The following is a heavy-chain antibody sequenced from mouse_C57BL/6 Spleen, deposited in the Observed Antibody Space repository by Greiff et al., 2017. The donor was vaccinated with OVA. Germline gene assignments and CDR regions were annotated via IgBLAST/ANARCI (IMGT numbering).Heavy chain of an antibody. CDR3: ARVNDGYYYAMDY. J-gene: IGHJ4*01. D-gene: IGHD2-3*01. V-gene: IGHV2-6*03. CDR1: GFSLTSYG. Sequence: QVQLQQSGPGLVAPSQSLSITCTVSGFSLTSYGVHWVRQPPGKGLEWLVVIWSDGSTTYNSALKSRLSISKDNSKSQVFLKMNSLQTDDTAMYYCARVNDGYYYAMDYWGQGTSVTVSS. CDR2: IWSDGST.